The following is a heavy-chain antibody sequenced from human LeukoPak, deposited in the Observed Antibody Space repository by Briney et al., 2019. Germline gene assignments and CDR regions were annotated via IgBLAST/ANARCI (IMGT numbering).Heavy chain of an antibody. D-gene: IGHD2-21*02. CDR3: ARDEGFVVVTTIHRGGVDY. CDR2: INPNSGDT. J-gene: IGHJ4*02. CDR1: GYTFTGYY. V-gene: IGHV1-2*02. Sequence: GASVKVSCKATGYTFTGYYIHWVRQAPGQGLEWMGWINPNSGDTNYAQNFQGRVTMTRDTSISTAYMELSRLGSDDTALYYCARDEGFVVVTTIHRGGVDYWGQGTLVTVSS.